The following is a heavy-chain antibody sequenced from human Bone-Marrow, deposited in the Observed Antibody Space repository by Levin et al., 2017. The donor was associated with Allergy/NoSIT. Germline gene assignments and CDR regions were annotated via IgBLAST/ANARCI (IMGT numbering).Heavy chain of an antibody. J-gene: IGHJ4*02. CDR1: GDSVGTDTYY. CDR2: VYFSGST. Sequence: SQTLSLTCTVSGDSVGTDTYYWAWVRQPPGKGLEWLGSVYFSGSTYYSPSLRSRLRLSIDTSKNQFSLKLRSVTAADTAVYYCARDSPVTMATSGTTVSPPRSYFDFWGLGTLVTVSS. CDR3: ARDSPVTMATSGTTVSPPRSYFDF. V-gene: IGHV4-39*07. D-gene: IGHD1/OR15-1a*01.